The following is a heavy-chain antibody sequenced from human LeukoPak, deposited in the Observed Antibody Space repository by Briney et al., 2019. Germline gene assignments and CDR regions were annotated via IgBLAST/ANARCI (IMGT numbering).Heavy chain of an antibody. CDR1: GYSLTTYL. CDR2: IYPGYSDT. Sequence: GEPLKISCKSFGYSLTTYLIAWVRQMPGKGLEWMGIIYPGYSDTRYSPSFQGQVTFSADKSITTAYLQWNILKASDTAMYYCARLAYYDSSGYHLDYWGQGTLVTVPS. V-gene: IGHV5-51*01. CDR3: ARLAYYDSSGYHLDY. D-gene: IGHD3-22*01. J-gene: IGHJ4*02.